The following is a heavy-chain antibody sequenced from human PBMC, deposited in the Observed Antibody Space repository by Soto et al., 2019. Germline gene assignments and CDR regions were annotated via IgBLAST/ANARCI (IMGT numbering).Heavy chain of an antibody. CDR3: ARAAAAAGKLTDY. CDR1: GGSFSGYY. CDR2: INHSGST. V-gene: IGHV4-34*01. J-gene: IGHJ4*02. Sequence: SETLSLTCAVYGGSFSGYYWSWIRQPPGKGLEWIGEINHSGSTNYNPSLKSRVTISVDTSKNQFSLKLSSVTAADTAVYYCARAAAAAGKLTDYWGQGTLVTVSS. D-gene: IGHD6-13*01.